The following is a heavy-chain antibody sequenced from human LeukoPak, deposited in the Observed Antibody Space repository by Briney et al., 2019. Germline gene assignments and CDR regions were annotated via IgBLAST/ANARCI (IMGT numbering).Heavy chain of an antibody. D-gene: IGHD4-11*01. V-gene: IGHV3-66*02. CDR2: IYSGGST. CDR1: GFTVSSNY. J-gene: IGHJ4*02. CDR3: ARPRRQYGLGLGY. Sequence: QTGGSLRLSCAASGFTVSSNYMSWVRQAPGKGLEWVSVIYSGGSTYYAVSVKGRFTISRDNSKNTLYLQMNSLRAEDTAVYYCARPRRQYGLGLGYWGQGTLVTVSS.